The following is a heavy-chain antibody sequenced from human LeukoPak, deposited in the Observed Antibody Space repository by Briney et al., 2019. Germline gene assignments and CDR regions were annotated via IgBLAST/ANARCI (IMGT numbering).Heavy chain of an antibody. CDR1: GYSISSGYY. D-gene: IGHD1-26*01. J-gene: IGHJ5*02. V-gene: IGHV4-38-2*02. Sequence: SETLSLTCTVSGYSISSGYYWGWIRQPPGKGLEWIGEIYHSGSTNYNPSLKSRVTISVDKSKNQFSLKLSSVTAADTAVYYCARTPPISGSYFRFDPWGQGTLVTVSS. CDR2: IYHSGST. CDR3: ARTPPISGSYFRFDP.